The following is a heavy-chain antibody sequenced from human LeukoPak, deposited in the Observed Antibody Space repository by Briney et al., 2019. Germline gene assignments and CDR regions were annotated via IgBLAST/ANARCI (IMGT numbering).Heavy chain of an antibody. V-gene: IGHV3-30*04. CDR1: GFTFSSYA. D-gene: IGHD1-1*01. CDR2: VASDGSFK. CDR3: ARDENWSPFY. Sequence: GGSLRLSCAASGFTFSSYAMSWVRQAPGKGLEWVAHVASDGSFKWYSDSVKGRFTISRDDSENTLFLQMSSLRVEDTGTYYCARDENWSPFYWGQGTLVTVSS. J-gene: IGHJ4*02.